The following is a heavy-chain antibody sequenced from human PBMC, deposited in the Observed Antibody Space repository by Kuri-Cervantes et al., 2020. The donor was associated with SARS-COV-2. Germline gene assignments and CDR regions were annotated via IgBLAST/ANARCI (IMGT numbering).Heavy chain of an antibody. Sequence: SGPTLVKPTQTLTLTRTFSGFSLSTSGVGVGWIRQPPGKALEWLALIYWDDDKRYSPSLKSRLTITKDTSKNQVVLTMTNMDPVDTATYYCARKQYYDFWSGHTMSWFDPWGQGTLVTVSS. CDR1: GFSLSTSGVG. J-gene: IGHJ5*02. CDR3: ARKQYYDFWSGHTMSWFDP. D-gene: IGHD3-3*01. CDR2: IYWDDDK. V-gene: IGHV2-5*02.